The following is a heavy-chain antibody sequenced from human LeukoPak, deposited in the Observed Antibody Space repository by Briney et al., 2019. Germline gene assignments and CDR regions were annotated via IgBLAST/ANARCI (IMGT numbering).Heavy chain of an antibody. V-gene: IGHV3-21*01. CDR3: ARDLIAVAGRDAFDI. Sequence: GGSLRLSCAASGFTFSSYSMNWVRQAPGKGLEWVSSISSSSSYIYYADSVKGRFTISRDNAKNSLYLQMNSLRAEDTAVYYCARDLIAVAGRDAFDIWGQVTMVTVSS. J-gene: IGHJ3*02. CDR1: GFTFSSYS. CDR2: ISSSSSYI. D-gene: IGHD6-19*01.